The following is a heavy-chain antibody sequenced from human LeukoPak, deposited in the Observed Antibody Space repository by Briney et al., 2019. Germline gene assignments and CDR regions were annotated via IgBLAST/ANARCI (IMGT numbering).Heavy chain of an antibody. CDR1: GYTFTSYD. CDR2: MNPNSGST. CDR3: ARQPGYSGYDYDY. Sequence: GASVKVSCKASGYTFTSYDINWVRQATGQGLEWMGWMNPNSGSTGYAQKFQGRVTITRNSSISTAYMELSSLRSEDTAVYYCARQPGYSGYDYDYWGQGTLVTVSS. J-gene: IGHJ4*02. V-gene: IGHV1-8*03. D-gene: IGHD5-12*01.